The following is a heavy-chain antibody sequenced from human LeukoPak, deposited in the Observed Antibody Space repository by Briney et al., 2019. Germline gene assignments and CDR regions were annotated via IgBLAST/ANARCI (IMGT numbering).Heavy chain of an antibody. V-gene: IGHV1-2*02. J-gene: IGHJ6*03. Sequence: PVASVKVSCKTSGYTFTGYYMHWVRQAPGQGLEWMGWINPNSGGTNYAQKFQGRVTMTRDTSISTAYMELSRLRSDDTAVYYCARGRATTDYYYYMDVWGKGTTVTISS. CDR3: ARGRATTDYYYYMDV. CDR1: GYTFTGYY. D-gene: IGHD1-26*01. CDR2: INPNSGGT.